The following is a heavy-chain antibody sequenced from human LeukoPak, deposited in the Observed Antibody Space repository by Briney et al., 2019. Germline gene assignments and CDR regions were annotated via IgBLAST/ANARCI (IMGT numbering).Heavy chain of an antibody. CDR3: ARGPGVLMVYAIPGKGYWFDP. D-gene: IGHD2-8*01. V-gene: IGHV5-51*01. CDR2: IYPGDSDT. Sequence: PGESLKISCKGSGYSFTSYWIGWVRQMPGKGLEWMGIIYPGDSDTRYSPSFQGQVTISADKSISTAYLQWSSLKASDTAMYYCARGPGVLMVYAIPGKGYWFDPWGQGTLVTVSS. J-gene: IGHJ5*02. CDR1: GYSFTSYW.